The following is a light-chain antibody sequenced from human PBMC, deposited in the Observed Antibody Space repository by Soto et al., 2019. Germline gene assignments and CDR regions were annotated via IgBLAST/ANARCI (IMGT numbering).Light chain of an antibody. CDR2: SNN. Sequence: QSVLTQPPSASGTPGQRVTISCSGSSSNIGSNTVNWYQQLPGTAPKLLIYSNNQRPSWVPDRFSASKSGTSASLAISGLQSEDEADYYCAAWDDSLNGPVFGGGTKLTVL. V-gene: IGLV1-44*01. J-gene: IGLJ3*02. CDR3: AAWDDSLNGPV. CDR1: SSNIGSNT.